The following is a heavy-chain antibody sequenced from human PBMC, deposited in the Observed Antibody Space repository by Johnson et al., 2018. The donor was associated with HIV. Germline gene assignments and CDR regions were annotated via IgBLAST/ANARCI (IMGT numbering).Heavy chain of an antibody. CDR1: GFTFSSYW. Sequence: VQLVESGGGLVQPGGSLRLSCAASGFTFSSYWMSWVRQAPGKGLEWVANIKQDGSEKYYVDSVKGRFTISRDNAKNSLYLQMNSLRAEDTALYYCAKEISTVVTPSGAFDSWGQGTMVTVSS. CDR3: AKEISTVVTPSGAFDS. V-gene: IGHV3-7*03. J-gene: IGHJ3*02. CDR2: IKQDGSEK. D-gene: IGHD4-23*01.